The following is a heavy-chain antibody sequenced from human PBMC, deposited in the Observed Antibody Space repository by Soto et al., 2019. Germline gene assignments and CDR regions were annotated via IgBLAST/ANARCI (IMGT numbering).Heavy chain of an antibody. D-gene: IGHD3-9*01. V-gene: IGHV1-46*01. CDR1: GYTFTSYY. CDR2: INPSGGST. CDR3: ATNDILTGRRHSPLSD. Sequence: ASVKVSCKASGYTFTSYYMHWVRQAPGQGLEWMGIINPSGGSTSYAQKFQGRVTMTRDTSTSTVYMELSSLRSGDTAVYYCATNDILTGRRHSPLSDWGQGTLVTVSS. J-gene: IGHJ4*02.